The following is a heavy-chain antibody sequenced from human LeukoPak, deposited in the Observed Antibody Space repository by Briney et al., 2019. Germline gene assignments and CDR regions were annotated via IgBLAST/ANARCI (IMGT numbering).Heavy chain of an antibody. CDR3: ARHSLGWPHHWYFDL. V-gene: IGHV4-34*01. D-gene: IGHD7-27*01. CDR2: VNHGGNT. CDR1: GESFSGHY. J-gene: IGHJ2*01. Sequence: KSSETLSLTCAVYGESFSGHYWGWIRQFPGKGLQWIGEVNHGGNTNYNPSLKTRVTISVDTSKNQFSLKLSSVTAADTAVYYCARHSLGWPHHWYFDLWGRGTLVTVSS.